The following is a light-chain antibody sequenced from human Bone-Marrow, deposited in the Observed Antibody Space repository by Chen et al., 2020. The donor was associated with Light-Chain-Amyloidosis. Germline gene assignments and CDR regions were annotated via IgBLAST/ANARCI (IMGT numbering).Light chain of an antibody. Sequence: QSALTQPASVSGSPGQSITISCTGTNSDVGAYNYGSWYQQHPGEAPKLMIYDVSNWPSGVSNRVCGSGSGNTGSLTIAGLQDGDEANCYCSAYTGRSNRVFGGGTKLTVL. CDR3: SAYTGRSNRV. CDR2: DVS. J-gene: IGLJ2*01. CDR1: NSDVGAYNY. V-gene: IGLV2-14*03.